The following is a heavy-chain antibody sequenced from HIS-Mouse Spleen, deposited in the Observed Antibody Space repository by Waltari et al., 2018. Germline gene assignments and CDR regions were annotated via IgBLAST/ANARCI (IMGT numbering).Heavy chain of an antibody. D-gene: IGHD1-26*01. V-gene: IGHV3-30*03. CDR3: VVSGS. CDR2: ISYDGSNK. CDR1: GCSFSSYG. Sequence: QVQLVESGGGVVQPGRSLDLSCRASGCSFSSYGMHWVRQAPGKGLEWVAVISYDGSNKYYADSVKGRFTISRDNSKNTLYLQMNSLRAEDTAVYYCVVSGSWGQGTMVTVSS. J-gene: IGHJ3*01.